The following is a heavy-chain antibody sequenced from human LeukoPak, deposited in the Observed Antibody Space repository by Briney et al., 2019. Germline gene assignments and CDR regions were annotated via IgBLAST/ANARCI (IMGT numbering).Heavy chain of an antibody. Sequence: SETLSLTCTVSGASISGNTFYWRWIRQPAGKGLEWIGRIYTSGSTDYNSSLNSRVTISLDTSKNQFSLRLSSVTAADTGVYYCARGIAARAGENYYYYYGMDVWGQGTTVIVSS. D-gene: IGHD6-6*01. V-gene: IGHV4-61*02. J-gene: IGHJ6*02. CDR1: GASISGNTFY. CDR3: ARGIAARAGENYYYYYGMDV. CDR2: IYTSGST.